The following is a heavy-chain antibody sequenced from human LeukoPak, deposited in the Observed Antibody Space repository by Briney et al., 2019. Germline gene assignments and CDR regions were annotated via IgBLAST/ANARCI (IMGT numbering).Heavy chain of an antibody. CDR1: GYTFSAQY. CDR3: ASYPRSIPTPPFDY. Sequence: ASVKVSCKASGYTFSAQYMHWVRQAPGQGLEWMGWINPNNGDTKYAQSFLGRVTMTRDTSTTTAYMELSSLRSDDTAVYFCASYPRSIPTPPFDYWGQGTLVTVSS. J-gene: IGHJ4*02. V-gene: IGHV1-2*02. D-gene: IGHD2-21*01. CDR2: INPNNGDT.